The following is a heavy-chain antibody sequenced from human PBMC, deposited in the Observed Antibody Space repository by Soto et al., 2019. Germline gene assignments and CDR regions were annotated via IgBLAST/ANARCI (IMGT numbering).Heavy chain of an antibody. CDR2: IYYSGST. CDR1: GGSISSGGYY. J-gene: IGHJ3*02. D-gene: IGHD6-6*01. CDR3: ARDFNEGIAARDDAFDI. Sequence: PSETLSLTCTVSGGSISSGGYYWSWIRQHPGKGLEWIGYIYYSGSTYYNPSLKSRVTISVDTSKNQFSLKLSSVTAADTAVYYCARDFNEGIAARDDAFDIWGQGTMVTVSS. V-gene: IGHV4-31*03.